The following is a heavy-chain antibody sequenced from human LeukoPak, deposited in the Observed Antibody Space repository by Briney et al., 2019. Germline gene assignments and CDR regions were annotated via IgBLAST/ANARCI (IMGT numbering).Heavy chain of an antibody. CDR2: IIPIFGTA. CDR1: GGTFSSCA. D-gene: IGHD3-22*01. J-gene: IGHJ6*02. V-gene: IGHV1-69*13. CDR3: ARDPLSYYYDSSGYYYYYYGMDV. Sequence: GASVKVSCKASGGTFSSCAISWVRQAPGQGLEWMGGIIPIFGTANYAQKFQGRVTITADESTSTAYMELSSLRSEDTAVYYCARDPLSYYYDSSGYYYYYYGMDVWGQGTTVTVSS.